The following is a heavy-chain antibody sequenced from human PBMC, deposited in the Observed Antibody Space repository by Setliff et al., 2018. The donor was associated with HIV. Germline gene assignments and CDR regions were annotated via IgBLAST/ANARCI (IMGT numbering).Heavy chain of an antibody. CDR3: AASKYYYDSSGSADDAFDI. CDR1: GSTFTSSA. CDR2: IVVGSSNT. Sequence: PVKVSCKASGSTFTSSAMQWVRQARGQRLEWIGWIVVGSSNTNYAQKFQERVTITRDMSTSTAYMELSSLRSEDTAVYYCAASKYYYDSSGSADDAFDIWGQGTMVTVSS. V-gene: IGHV1-58*02. J-gene: IGHJ3*02. D-gene: IGHD3-22*01.